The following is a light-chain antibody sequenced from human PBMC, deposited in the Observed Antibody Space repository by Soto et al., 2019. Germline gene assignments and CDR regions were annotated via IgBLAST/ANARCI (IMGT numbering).Light chain of an antibody. Sequence: EVVLAHSPATLSVSPLERATLXCKASRSVITFLAWYQQRPGQAPRLLISEASNRATGIPARISGSGSGTDFTLTISSLEPEDFAVYYCQQRSNWPITFGQGTRLEIK. J-gene: IGKJ5*01. CDR2: EAS. CDR1: RSVITF. V-gene: IGKV3-11*01. CDR3: QQRSNWPIT.